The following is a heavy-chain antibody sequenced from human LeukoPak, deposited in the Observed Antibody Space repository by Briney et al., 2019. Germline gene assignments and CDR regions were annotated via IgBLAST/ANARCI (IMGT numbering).Heavy chain of an antibody. J-gene: IGHJ1*01. Sequence: GESLKISCKGSGYSFTSYWIGWVRQMPGKGLEWMGIIYPGDSDTRYSPSFQGQVTISADKSISTAHLQWSSLKASDTAMYYCARLWFGELLYFQHWGQGTLVTVSS. D-gene: IGHD3-10*01. CDR1: GYSFTSYW. CDR3: ARLWFGELLYFQH. V-gene: IGHV5-51*01. CDR2: IYPGDSDT.